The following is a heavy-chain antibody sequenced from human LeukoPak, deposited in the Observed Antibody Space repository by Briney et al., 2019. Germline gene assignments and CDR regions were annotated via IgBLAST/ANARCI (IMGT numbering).Heavy chain of an antibody. Sequence: PGGSLRLSCEASGFTFSSYSMNWVRLAPGKGLEWVSYISGGGNPVYYADSVEGRFTVSRDNVKNSLYLQMNSLRAEDTAVYYCARGTGYSSGWYLIPLDYWGQGTLVTVSS. V-gene: IGHV3-48*01. J-gene: IGHJ4*02. CDR1: GFTFSSYS. D-gene: IGHD6-19*01. CDR3: ARGTGYSSGWYLIPLDY. CDR2: ISGGGNPV.